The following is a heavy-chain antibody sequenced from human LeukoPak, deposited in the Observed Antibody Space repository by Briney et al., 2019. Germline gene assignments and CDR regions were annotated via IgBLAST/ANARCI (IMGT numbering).Heavy chain of an antibody. CDR3: ARVEGYSYGYGPDY. J-gene: IGHJ4*02. Sequence: GGSLRLSCAASGFTFDDYGMSWVRQAPGKGLEWVSGINWNGGSTGYADSVKGRFTISRDNAKNTLYLQMNSLRAEDTAVYYCARVEGYSYGYGPDYWGQGTLVIVSS. CDR1: GFTFDDYG. V-gene: IGHV3-20*04. D-gene: IGHD5-18*01. CDR2: INWNGGST.